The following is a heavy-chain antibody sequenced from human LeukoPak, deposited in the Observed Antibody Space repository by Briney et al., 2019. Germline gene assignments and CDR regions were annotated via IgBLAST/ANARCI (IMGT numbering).Heavy chain of an antibody. D-gene: IGHD4-17*01. V-gene: IGHV3-20*04. J-gene: IGHJ4*02. CDR1: GFTFGDYG. Sequence: GGSLRPSCAASGFTFGDYGMSWVRQAPGKGLEWVSGLNWDGGTTGHVDSVKGRFTISRDNAKNSLYLQMNSLRAEDTALYYCARAQTYGDYRLLLDYWGQGTLVTVSS. CDR2: LNWDGGTT. CDR3: ARAQTYGDYRLLLDY.